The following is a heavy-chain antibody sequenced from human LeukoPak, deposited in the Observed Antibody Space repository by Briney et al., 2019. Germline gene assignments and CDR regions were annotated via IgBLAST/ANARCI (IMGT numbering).Heavy chain of an antibody. J-gene: IGHJ4*02. CDR2: IYPGDSDI. V-gene: IGHV5-51*01. Sequence: GESLKISCKGSGYSFTSYWIAWARQMPGKGLEWMGIIYPGDSDIRYSPSFQGQVTISVDKSISTAYLRWSSLKASDTAIYYCARDGTGGYSGNFDYWGQGTLVTVSS. CDR3: ARDGTGGYSGNFDY. D-gene: IGHD5-12*01. CDR1: GYSFTSYW.